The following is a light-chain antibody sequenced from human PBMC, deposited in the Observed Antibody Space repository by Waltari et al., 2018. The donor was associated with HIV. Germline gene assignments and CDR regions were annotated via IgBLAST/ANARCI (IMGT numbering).Light chain of an antibody. J-gene: IGLJ3*02. CDR2: SNS. CDR3: SAWDASLGAWM. V-gene: IGLV1-44*01. Sequence: QSVLTQPPSASGTPGQRIIISCSGSTSNIGTNHVNWYQQLPGTTPRLLMHSNSQRPAGVPDRFSGARSGTSASLDISVLQSEDEADYYCSAWDASLGAWMFGGGTKLTVL. CDR1: TSNIGTNH.